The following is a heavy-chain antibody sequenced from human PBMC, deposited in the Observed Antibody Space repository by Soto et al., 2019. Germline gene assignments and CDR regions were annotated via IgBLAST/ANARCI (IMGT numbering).Heavy chain of an antibody. CDR2: MNPNSGKA. D-gene: IGHD2-15*01. Sequence: QVQLVQSGAEVKKPGASVKVSCKASGYTFTSYDINWVRQAAGQGLEWIGWMNPNSGKAVYAQKFQGRVTMAGNTSLSTAYLELSSLRSDDTAAYFCARGLVVVSATYWYFDLWGRGTLVTVSS. CDR3: ARGLVVVSATYWYFDL. V-gene: IGHV1-8*01. CDR1: GYTFTSYD. J-gene: IGHJ2*01.